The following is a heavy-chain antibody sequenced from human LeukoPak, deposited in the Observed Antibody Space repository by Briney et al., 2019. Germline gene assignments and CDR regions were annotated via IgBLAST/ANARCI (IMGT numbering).Heavy chain of an antibody. J-gene: IGHJ6*03. CDR2: MNPNSGNT. CDR1: GYTFTSYD. Sequence: ASVKVSCKASGYTFTSYDITWVRQSTGQGLEWMGWMNPNSGNTGYAQKFQGRVTITRNTSISTAYMELSSLRSEDTAVYYCARVWLAAAGSYYYYYYMDVWGKGTTVTVSS. V-gene: IGHV1-8*03. D-gene: IGHD6-13*01. CDR3: ARVWLAAAGSYYYYYYMDV.